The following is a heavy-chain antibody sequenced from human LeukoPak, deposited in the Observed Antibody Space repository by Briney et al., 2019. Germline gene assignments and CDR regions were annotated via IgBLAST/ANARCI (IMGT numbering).Heavy chain of an antibody. D-gene: IGHD2-15*01. V-gene: IGHV1-18*01. CDR2: ISAYNGNT. CDR3: AREQDCSGGSCYPPEGYYYGMDV. J-gene: IGHJ6*02. CDR1: GYTFTSYG. Sequence: ASVKVSCKASGYTFTSYGISWVRQDPGQGLEWMGWISAYNGNTNYAQKLQGRVTMTTDTSTSTAYMELRSLRSDDTAVYYCAREQDCSGGSCYPPEGYYYGMDVWGQGTTVTVSS.